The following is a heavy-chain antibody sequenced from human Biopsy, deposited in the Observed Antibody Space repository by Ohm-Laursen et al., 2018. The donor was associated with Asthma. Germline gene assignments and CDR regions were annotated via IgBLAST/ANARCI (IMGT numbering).Heavy chain of an antibody. J-gene: IGHJ6*02. V-gene: IGHV1-18*01. D-gene: IGHD3-10*01. CDR1: GYTFNSAG. Sequence: ASVKASYKTSGYTFNSAGITWVRQAPGQGLEWMGWISVYNGNTKVAQKLQDRVTMITDTSTSTAYMELRSLRSDDTAVYFCARAVDYSHYYGIDVWGQGTTVTVS. CDR3: ARAVDYSHYYGIDV. CDR2: ISVYNGNT.